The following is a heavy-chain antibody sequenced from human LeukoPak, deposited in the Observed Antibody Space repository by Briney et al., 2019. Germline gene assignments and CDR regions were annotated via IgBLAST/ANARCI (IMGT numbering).Heavy chain of an antibody. CDR3: ARPFELGRGGAFDY. V-gene: IGHV4-39*01. D-gene: IGHD3-16*01. CDR1: GGSISSGGYY. J-gene: IGHJ4*02. Sequence: PSETLSLTCTASGGSISSGGYYWGWIRQPPGKGLEWIGSIYYSGSTYYNPSLKSRVTISVDTSKNQFSLKLSSVTAADTAVYYCARPFELGRGGAFDYWGQGTLVTVSS. CDR2: IYYSGST.